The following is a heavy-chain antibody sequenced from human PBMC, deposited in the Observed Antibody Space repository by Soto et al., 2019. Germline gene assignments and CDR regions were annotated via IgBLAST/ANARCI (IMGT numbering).Heavy chain of an antibody. CDR2: VKPDGSGT. CDR3: ARGHF. V-gene: IGHV3-7*01. J-gene: IGHJ4*02. Sequence: GGSLRLSCAASGFTFSSSWMSWVRQAPGKGLEWVATVKPDGSGTYYVDSVKGRFTISRDNVKNSLYLQMNSLRTEDTAMYFCARGHFWGQGTLVTVSS. CDR1: GFTFSSSW.